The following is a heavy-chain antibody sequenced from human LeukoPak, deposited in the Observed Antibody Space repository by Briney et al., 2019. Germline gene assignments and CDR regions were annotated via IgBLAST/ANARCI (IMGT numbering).Heavy chain of an antibody. CDR3: AKDQGYYYHYGMDV. CDR2: IPYDGSRK. V-gene: IGHV3-30*18. Sequence: GGSLRLSCAASGFTFSNYGMHWVRQAPGKGLEWVAVIPYDGSRKYYAESVKGRFTISRDNSKNTLYLQMNSLRAEDTAVYYCAKDQGYYYHYGMDVWGQGTTVTVSS. CDR1: GFTFSNYG. J-gene: IGHJ6*02.